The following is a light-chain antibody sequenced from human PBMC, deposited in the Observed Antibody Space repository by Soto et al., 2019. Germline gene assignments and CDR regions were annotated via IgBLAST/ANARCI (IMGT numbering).Light chain of an antibody. CDR1: SSNIGAGYD. CDR2: GNN. Sequence: QSVLTQPPSVSGAPGQRVAISCTGGSSNIGAGYDVHWYQQFPGTAPKLLFSGNNDRPAGVPDRFSGSKSGTSASLAITGLQADDEADYYCQSFDSRLSARVFGGGTKLTVL. J-gene: IGLJ3*02. CDR3: QSFDSRLSARV. V-gene: IGLV1-40*01.